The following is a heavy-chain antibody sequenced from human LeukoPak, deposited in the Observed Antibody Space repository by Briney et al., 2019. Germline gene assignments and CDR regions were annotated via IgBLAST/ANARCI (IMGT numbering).Heavy chain of an antibody. J-gene: IGHJ3*02. D-gene: IGHD2-2*01. Sequence: PSETLSLTCAVYGGSFSGYYWSWLRQPPGKGLEWVGEINHSGSTNYNPSLKSRVTISVDTSKNQFSLKLSSVTAADTAVYYCAIPSDLGYCSSTSCPSDIWGQGTMVTVSS. CDR3: AIPSDLGYCSSTSCPSDI. CDR2: INHSGST. V-gene: IGHV4-34*01. CDR1: GGSFSGYY.